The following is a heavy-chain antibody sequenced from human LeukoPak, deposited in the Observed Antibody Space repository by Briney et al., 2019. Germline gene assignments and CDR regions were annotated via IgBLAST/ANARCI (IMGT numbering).Heavy chain of an antibody. D-gene: IGHD6-13*01. CDR3: AKAFAAADTHY. V-gene: IGHV3-23*01. CDR2: INNSGGGT. CDR1: GFTVSSNY. J-gene: IGHJ4*02. Sequence: GGSLRLSCAASGFTVSSNYMSWVRQAPGKGLECASTINNSGGGTYYTDSVKGRLTISRDNSKNTLYLQMNSLRAEDTAVYYCAKAFAAADTHYWGQGTLVTVSS.